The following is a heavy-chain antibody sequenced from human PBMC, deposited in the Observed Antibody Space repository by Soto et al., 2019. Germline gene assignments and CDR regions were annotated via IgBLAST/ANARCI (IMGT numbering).Heavy chain of an antibody. CDR2: IYYSGST. Sequence: QLQLQESGPGLVKPSETLSLTCTVSGGSISSSSYYWGWIRQPPGKGLEWIGSIYYSGSTYYNPSLKSRVTISVGTSKNQFSLKLSSVTAADTAVYYCARLPRRGKIDYWGQGTLVTVSS. CDR1: GGSISSSSYY. J-gene: IGHJ4*02. D-gene: IGHD3-10*01. CDR3: ARLPRRGKIDY. V-gene: IGHV4-39*01.